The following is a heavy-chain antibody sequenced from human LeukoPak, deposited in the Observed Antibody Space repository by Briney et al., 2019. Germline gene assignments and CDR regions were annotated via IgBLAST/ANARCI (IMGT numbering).Heavy chain of an antibody. Sequence: GGSLRLSCAASGFTVSRNYMSWVRQAPGKGLEWMSVIYSAGDTYHADSVKGRCTISRDNSKNTLYLLMNSLRAEDKAVYYCANWGGVATVRGNFDYWGQGTLVTVSS. CDR2: IYSAGDT. J-gene: IGHJ4*02. CDR3: ANWGGVATVRGNFDY. V-gene: IGHV3-53*05. CDR1: GFTVSRNY. D-gene: IGHD5-12*01.